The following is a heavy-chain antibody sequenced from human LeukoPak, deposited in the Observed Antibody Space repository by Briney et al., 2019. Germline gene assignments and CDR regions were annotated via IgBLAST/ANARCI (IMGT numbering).Heavy chain of an antibody. J-gene: IGHJ4*02. V-gene: IGHV3-7*01. CDR2: IKQDGSEK. Sequence: TGGSLRLSCAASGFTFSSYWMSWVRQAPGKGLERVANIKQDGSEKYYVDSVKGRFTISRDNAKNSLYLQMNSLRAEDTAVYYCAREVDSWNDVSPMDYWGQGTLVTVSS. CDR1: GFTFSSYW. D-gene: IGHD1-20*01. CDR3: AREVDSWNDVSPMDY.